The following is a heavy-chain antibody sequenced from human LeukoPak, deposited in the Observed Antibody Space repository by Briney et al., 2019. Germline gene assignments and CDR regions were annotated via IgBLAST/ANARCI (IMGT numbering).Heavy chain of an antibody. V-gene: IGHV4-4*07. Sequence: SETLSLTCTVSGGSISSYYWSWIRQPAGKGLEWIGRIYTRGSTNYNPSLKSRVTISVDTSKNQFSLKLSSVTAADTAVYYCARLPRMIAAPDYWGQGTLVTVSS. CDR3: ARLPRMIAAPDY. J-gene: IGHJ4*02. D-gene: IGHD6-13*01. CDR1: GGSISSYY. CDR2: IYTRGST.